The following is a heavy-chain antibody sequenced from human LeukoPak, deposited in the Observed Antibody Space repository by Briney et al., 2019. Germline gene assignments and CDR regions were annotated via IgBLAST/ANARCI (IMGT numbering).Heavy chain of an antibody. V-gene: IGHV3-23*01. D-gene: IGHD6-13*01. CDR2: ISGRDGST. CDR3: ARGVRVSFDI. J-gene: IGHJ3*02. CDR1: GFTFNGYG. Sequence: GGSLRLSCAASGFTFNGYGMHWVRQAPGKGLEWVSAISGRDGSTYYADSVKGRLTVSRDNSKNTLYLQMNSLRAEDTAVYYCARGVRVSFDIWGQGTMVTVSS.